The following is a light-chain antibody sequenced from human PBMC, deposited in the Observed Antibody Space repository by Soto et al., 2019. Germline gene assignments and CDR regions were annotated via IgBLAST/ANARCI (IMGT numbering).Light chain of an antibody. CDR3: QQYNSYSGT. Sequence: IQMTQSPSTLSASVGAIVTITCRASQSISIWLAWYQQKPGQAPKLLIYDASSLESGVPSRFSGSGSGTEFTLTISRLQPDDFAGYYCQQYNSYSGTFGQGTKVDIK. V-gene: IGKV1-5*01. CDR2: DAS. CDR1: QSISIW. J-gene: IGKJ1*01.